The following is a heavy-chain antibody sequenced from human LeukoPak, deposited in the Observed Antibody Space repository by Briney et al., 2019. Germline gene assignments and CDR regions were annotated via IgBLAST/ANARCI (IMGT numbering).Heavy chain of an antibody. CDR2: INHSGST. CDR3: ARYIVSYPHDAFDI. J-gene: IGHJ3*02. Sequence: PSETLSLTCAVYGGSFSGYYWSWIRRPPGKGLEWIGEINHSGSTNYNPSLKSRVTISVDTSKNQFSLKLSSVTAADTAVYYCARYIVSYPHDAFDIWGQGTMVTVSS. D-gene: IGHD1-26*01. CDR1: GGSFSGYY. V-gene: IGHV4-34*01.